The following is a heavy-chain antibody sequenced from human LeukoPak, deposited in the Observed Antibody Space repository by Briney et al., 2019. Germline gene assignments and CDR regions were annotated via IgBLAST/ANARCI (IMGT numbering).Heavy chain of an antibody. CDR1: GVTFCSSA. J-gene: IGHJ4*02. CDR2: IQYDGTNK. D-gene: IGHD3-10*01. V-gene: IGHV3-30*02. CDR3: ANLPLWFGELPDY. Sequence: GGSLRLSCAASGVTFCSSAMHWVRQAPGKGLEWVAFIQYDGTNKYYADSVKGRFTISRDNTKSTLYLQMNSLRAEDTAVYYCANLPLWFGELPDYWGQGTLVTVSS.